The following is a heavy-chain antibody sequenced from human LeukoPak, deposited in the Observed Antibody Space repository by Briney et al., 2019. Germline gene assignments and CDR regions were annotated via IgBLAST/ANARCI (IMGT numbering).Heavy chain of an antibody. CDR2: ISGNGDNT. J-gene: IGHJ4*02. D-gene: IGHD6-19*01. CDR3: AKTLSSGWSGKYYFDY. CDR1: GFTFSTYA. V-gene: IGHV3-23*01. Sequence: GGSLRLSCAASGFTFSTYAISWVRQAPGKGLEWVSGISGNGDNTYYADSVKGRFTIYRDNSKSRLSLQMNSLRAEDTAVYYCAKTLSSGWSGKYYFDYWGQGTLVTVSS.